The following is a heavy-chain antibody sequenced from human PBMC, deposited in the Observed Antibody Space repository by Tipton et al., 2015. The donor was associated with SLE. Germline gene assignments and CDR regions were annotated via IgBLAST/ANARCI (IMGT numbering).Heavy chain of an antibody. J-gene: IGHJ4*02. CDR1: YGSITSSRYY. CDR3: AKGRVGVVES. V-gene: IGHV4-39*01. CDR2: IYYSGST. Sequence: GLVKPSETLSLTCSVSYGSITSSRYYWAWIRQPPGKGLEWIGSIYYSGSTYYNPSLKSRVTISVDTSKNQFSLKLTSVTAADTAVYYCAKGRVGVVESWGQGTLVTVSS. D-gene: IGHD3-3*01.